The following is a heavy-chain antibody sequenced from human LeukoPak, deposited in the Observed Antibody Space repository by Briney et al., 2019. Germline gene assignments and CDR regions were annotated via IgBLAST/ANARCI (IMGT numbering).Heavy chain of an antibody. Sequence: GGSLRLSCMASGFTFSSYWMHWVRQASGKGLAWVSRISSDGSSITYADSVKGRFTISRDNAKNTLYLQMNRLRVEDTAVYYCARGSYYFASEDWGQGTLVTVSS. CDR1: GFTFSSYW. CDR3: ARGSYYFASED. D-gene: IGHD3-10*01. V-gene: IGHV3-74*01. J-gene: IGHJ4*02. CDR2: ISSDGSSI.